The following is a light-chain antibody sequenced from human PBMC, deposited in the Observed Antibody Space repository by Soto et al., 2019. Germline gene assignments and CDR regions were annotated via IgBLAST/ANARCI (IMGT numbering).Light chain of an antibody. V-gene: IGLV1-40*01. CDR2: GNS. J-gene: IGLJ3*02. CDR1: SSNIGAGYD. CDR3: QSYDSSLSGWV. Sequence: QSVLTQPPSVSGAPGQRVTISCTGSSSNIGAGYDVQWYQQLPGTAPKLHIYGNSKRPSGVPDRFSGSKSGTSAALAIAGLEAEDEDDYYCQSYDSSLSGWVFGGGTKLTVL.